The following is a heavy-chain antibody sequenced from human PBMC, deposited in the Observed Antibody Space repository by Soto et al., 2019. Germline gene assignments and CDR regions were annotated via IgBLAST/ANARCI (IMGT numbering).Heavy chain of an antibody. J-gene: IGHJ4*02. CDR1: GLRFGSYA. V-gene: IGHV3-23*01. CDR2: AGPSGSST. D-gene: IGHD3-22*01. Sequence: GSLRLSCAASGLRFGSYAMGWVRLAPGRGLEWVSVAGPSGSSTFYADSVRGRFTISRDNVENTLYLQMNRLRVADTALYFCARNYYYDSTGYYRTFDYWGQGTLVTVSS. CDR3: ARNYYYDSTGYYRTFDY.